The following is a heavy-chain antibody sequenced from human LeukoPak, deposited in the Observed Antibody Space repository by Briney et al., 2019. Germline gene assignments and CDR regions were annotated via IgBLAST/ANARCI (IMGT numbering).Heavy chain of an antibody. D-gene: IGHD3-16*01. J-gene: IGHJ5*02. CDR1: GGSFSGFY. Sequence: PSETLSLTCSVYGGSFSGFYWNWIRQPPGKGLEWIGEINHSGSTHYSPSLKSRLSISVDPSKNQFSLKLNSVTAADTAVYYCARHYGPWGQGTLVTVSS. CDR2: INHSGST. CDR3: ARHYGP. V-gene: IGHV4-34*01.